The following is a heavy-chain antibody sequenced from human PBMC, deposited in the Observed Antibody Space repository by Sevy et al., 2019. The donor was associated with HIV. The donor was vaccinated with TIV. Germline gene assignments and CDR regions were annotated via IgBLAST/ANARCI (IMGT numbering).Heavy chain of an antibody. J-gene: IGHJ4*02. V-gene: IGHV3-74*01. CDR1: GFTFSSSW. D-gene: IGHD1-1*01. CDR2: INSDGGSL. Sequence: GGSLRLSCAASGFTFSSSWMHWVRQVPGKGLVWVSRINSDGGSLSYADSVKGRFTISRDNAKKTLYLQMNSLRAEVTAMYFCARGTRGTFDSWGQGALVTVSS. CDR3: ARGTRGTFDS.